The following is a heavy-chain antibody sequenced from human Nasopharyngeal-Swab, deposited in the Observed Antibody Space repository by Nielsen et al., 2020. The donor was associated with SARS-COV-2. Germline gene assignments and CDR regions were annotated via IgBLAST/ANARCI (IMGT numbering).Heavy chain of an antibody. D-gene: IGHD5-12*01. V-gene: IGHV1-46*01. J-gene: IGHJ6*03. CDR2: INPSGGST. Sequence: WVRQAPGQGLEWMGIINPSGGSTNYAQKFQGRVTITADKSTSTAYMELSSLRSEDTAVYYCARDRAYSGSYMDVWGKGTTVTVSS. CDR3: ARDRAYSGSYMDV.